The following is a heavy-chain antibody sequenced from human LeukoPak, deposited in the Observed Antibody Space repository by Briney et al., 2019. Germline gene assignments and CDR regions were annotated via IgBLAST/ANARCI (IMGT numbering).Heavy chain of an antibody. D-gene: IGHD2-2*02. CDR3: ARVTYPWYFDY. CDR1: GFTISSYW. CDR2: IKEDGSEK. V-gene: IGHV3-7*04. Sequence: PGGSLRLSCAASGFTISSYWMSWVRQAPGKGLERVANIKEDGSEKYYVDSVKGRFTISRDNAENSLYLQVNSLRAEDTAVYYCARVTYPWYFDYWGQGTLVTVSS. J-gene: IGHJ4*02.